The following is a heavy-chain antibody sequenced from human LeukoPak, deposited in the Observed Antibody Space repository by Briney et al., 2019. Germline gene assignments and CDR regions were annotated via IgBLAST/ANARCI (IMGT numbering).Heavy chain of an antibody. Sequence: GGSLRLSCAASGFTFSSYVMSWVRQAPGKGLEWVSGISGSGGGTYNADSVKGRFTISRDNSKNTLYLQMNSLRAEDTAVYYCAKNGFNYWYFDLWGRGTLVTVSS. J-gene: IGHJ2*01. CDR1: GFTFSSYV. CDR2: ISGSGGGT. D-gene: IGHD2-8*01. CDR3: AKNGFNYWYFDL. V-gene: IGHV3-23*01.